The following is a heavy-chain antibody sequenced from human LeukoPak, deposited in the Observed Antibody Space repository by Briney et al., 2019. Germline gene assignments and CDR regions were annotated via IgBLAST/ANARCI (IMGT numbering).Heavy chain of an antibody. D-gene: IGHD6-19*01. Sequence: ASVKVSCKASGYTFTSHGISWVRQAPGQGLEWMGWISAYNGNTNYAQKLQGRVTMTTDTSTSTAYMELRGLRAEDTAVYYCAKDLPRGIAVAGTGYWGQGALVTVSS. CDR3: AKDLPRGIAVAGTGY. CDR1: GYTFTSHG. CDR2: ISAYNGNT. J-gene: IGHJ4*02. V-gene: IGHV1-18*01.